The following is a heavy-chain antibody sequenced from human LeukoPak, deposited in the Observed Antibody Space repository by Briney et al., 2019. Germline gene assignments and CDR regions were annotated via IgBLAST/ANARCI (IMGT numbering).Heavy chain of an antibody. CDR2: IIPIFGTA. J-gene: IGHJ4*02. CDR3: ARAGCSSTCCQGGDY. D-gene: IGHD2-2*01. CDR1: GGTFSSYA. Sequence: SVKVSCKASGGTFSSYAISWVRQAPGQGLEWMGGIIPIFGTANYAQKFQGRVTITADKSTSTAYMELSSLRSEDTAVYYCARAGCSSTCCQGGDYWGQGTLVIVSS. V-gene: IGHV1-69*06.